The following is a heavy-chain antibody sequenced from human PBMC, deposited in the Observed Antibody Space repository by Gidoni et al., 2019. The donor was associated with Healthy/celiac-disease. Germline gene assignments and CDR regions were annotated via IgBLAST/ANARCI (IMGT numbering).Heavy chain of an antibody. CDR3: AKGQLLWFGELSSWYFDL. CDR2: ISYDGSNK. V-gene: IGHV3-30*18. CDR1: GFPFSSYG. D-gene: IGHD3-10*01. Sequence: QVQLVESGGGVVQPGRSLRLSCAASGFPFSSYGMHWVRQAPGKGLEWVAVISYDGSNKYYADSVKGRFTISRDNSKNTLYLQMNSLRAEDTAVYYCAKGQLLWFGELSSWYFDLWGRGTLVTVSS. J-gene: IGHJ2*01.